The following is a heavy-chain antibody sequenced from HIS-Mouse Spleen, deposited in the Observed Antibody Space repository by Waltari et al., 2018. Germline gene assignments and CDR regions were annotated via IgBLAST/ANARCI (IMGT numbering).Heavy chain of an antibody. J-gene: IGHJ2*01. V-gene: IGHV2-5*02. D-gene: IGHD3-10*01. CDR2: IYWDDDK. Sequence: QITLKESGPTLVKPTQTLTLTCTFSGFSLSTSGVGVGWIRQPPGKALEWLALIYWDDDKRYSPSLKSRLTITKDPSKNQVVLTMTNMDPVDTATYYCAHRLNYYGSGSYSWYFDLWGRGTLVTVSS. CDR3: AHRLNYYGSGSYSWYFDL. CDR1: GFSLSTSGVG.